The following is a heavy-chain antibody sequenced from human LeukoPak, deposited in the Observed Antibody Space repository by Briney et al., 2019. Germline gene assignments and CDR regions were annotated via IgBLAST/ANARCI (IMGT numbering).Heavy chain of an antibody. V-gene: IGHV3-21*01. CDR1: GFTFSTYS. CDR2: ISPDSNYK. CDR3: VRGGYRGFDYEY. D-gene: IGHD5-12*01. Sequence: GGSLRLSCAASGFTFSTYSMNWLRLTPGKGLEWVSSISPDSNYKYYVDSVKGRFTISRDNAKSSLYLQMNSLRAEDTAVYYCVRGGYRGFDYEYWGQGTLVTVSS. J-gene: IGHJ4*02.